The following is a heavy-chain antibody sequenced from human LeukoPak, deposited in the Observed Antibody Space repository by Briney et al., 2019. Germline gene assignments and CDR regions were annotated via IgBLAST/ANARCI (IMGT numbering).Heavy chain of an antibody. CDR2: AADSGST. CDR1: GDSMSDYF. V-gene: IGHV4-59*01. D-gene: IGHD4-17*01. CDR3: AAMTTVTMYSYFFDS. J-gene: IGHJ4*02. Sequence: SETLSLTCTVSGDSMSDYFWTWLRQPPGKGLEWIGYAADSGSTNYNPSLKSRVTISVDSSTNHFSLRLTSVTAADTAIYYCAAMTTVTMYSYFFDSWGQGTLLTVSS.